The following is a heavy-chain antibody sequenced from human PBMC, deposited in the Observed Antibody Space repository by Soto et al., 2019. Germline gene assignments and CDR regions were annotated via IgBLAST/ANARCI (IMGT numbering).Heavy chain of an antibody. CDR3: ARRPSYSSSWHNWFDP. J-gene: IGHJ5*02. CDR1: EYSFTSYW. D-gene: IGHD6-13*01. CDR2: IDPSDSYT. Sequence: GESLKISCKGSEYSFTSYWISWVRQMPGKGLEWMGRIDPSDSYTNYSPSFQGHVTISADKSISTAYLQWSSLKASDTAMYYCARRPSYSSSWHNWFDPWGQGTLVTVSS. V-gene: IGHV5-10-1*01.